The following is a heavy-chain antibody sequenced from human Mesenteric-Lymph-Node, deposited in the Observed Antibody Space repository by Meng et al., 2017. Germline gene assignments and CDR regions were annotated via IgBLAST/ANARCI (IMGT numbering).Heavy chain of an antibody. D-gene: IGHD3-22*01. J-gene: IGHJ4*02. CDR3: AKVSSTMIVVVPIWSCDY. CDR2: MKQDGSQK. V-gene: IGHV3-7*03. CDR1: GFTFSSAW. Sequence: GGSLRLSCLGSGFTFSSAWMHWVRQAPGKGLEWVADMKQDGSQKHYLDSGKGRFTISRDNDKNSVYLQMDNLRADDTAVYYCAKVSSTMIVVVPIWSCDYWGQGTLVTVSS.